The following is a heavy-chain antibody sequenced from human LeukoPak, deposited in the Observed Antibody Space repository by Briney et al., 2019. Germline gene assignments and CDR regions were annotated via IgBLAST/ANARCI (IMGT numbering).Heavy chain of an antibody. CDR2: IKSKTDGGTT. Sequence: KPGESRRLSCVASGFTFSNVWMSWVRQAPGKGLEWVGRIKSKTDGGTTDYGTPVKGRFTISRDDSKNTLYLQMSSLKTEDTAVYYCTRVSTAWAFGYWGQGALVTVSS. V-gene: IGHV3-15*01. D-gene: IGHD1-26*01. CDR1: GFTFSNVW. J-gene: IGHJ4*02. CDR3: TRVSTAWAFGY.